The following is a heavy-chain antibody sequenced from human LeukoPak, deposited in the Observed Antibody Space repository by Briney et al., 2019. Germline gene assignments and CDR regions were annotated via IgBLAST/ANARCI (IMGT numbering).Heavy chain of an antibody. Sequence: SETLSLTCTVSGGSISSSSYYWGWIRQPPGKGLEWIGSIYYSGSTYYNPSLKSRVTISVDTSKNQFSLKLSSVTAADTAVYYCARVGRGYYYDSSGYHWGQGTLVTVSS. D-gene: IGHD3-22*01. V-gene: IGHV4-39*07. CDR1: GGSISSSSYY. CDR3: ARVGRGYYYDSSGYH. J-gene: IGHJ5*02. CDR2: IYYSGST.